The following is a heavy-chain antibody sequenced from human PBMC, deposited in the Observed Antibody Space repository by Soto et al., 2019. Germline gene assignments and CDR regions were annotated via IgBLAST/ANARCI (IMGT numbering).Heavy chain of an antibody. D-gene: IGHD3-16*01. CDR2: IYSGGST. V-gene: IGHV3-66*01. CDR1: GFTVSTKY. J-gene: IGHJ4*02. Sequence: EVQLVESGGGLVQPGGSLRLSCAASGFTVSTKYMSWVRQAPGKGLEWVSVIYSGGSTFYADSVRGRFTISRDNSKNTVNLEMNSLRAEDTAVYYCATDSWAADYWGQGTLVTVSS. CDR3: ATDSWAADY.